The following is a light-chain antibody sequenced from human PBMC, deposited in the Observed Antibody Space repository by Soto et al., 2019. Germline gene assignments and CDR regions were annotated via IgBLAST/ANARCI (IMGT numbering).Light chain of an antibody. Sequence: DIQMTQSPSSLSAAVGDRVTITCRASRYISNYLAWYQQKPGNPPKFLIYAASTMPSVVPSRFSGSGSGTVFTLTISSLHPEYVASYYWQRYDSAPISFGQGTQLDIK. CDR3: QRYDSAPIS. CDR1: RYISNY. J-gene: IGKJ5*01. V-gene: IGKV1-27*01. CDR2: AAS.